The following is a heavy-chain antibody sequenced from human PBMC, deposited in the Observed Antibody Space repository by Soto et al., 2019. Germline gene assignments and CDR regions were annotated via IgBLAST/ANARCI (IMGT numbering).Heavy chain of an antibody. V-gene: IGHV3-33*01. CDR2: IWYDGSNK. J-gene: IGHJ4*02. CDR3: ARDPDGAARLLDY. D-gene: IGHD6-6*01. CDR1: GFTFSSYG. Sequence: VQLLESGGGLVQPGGSLRLSCAASGFTFSSYGMHWVRQAPGKGLEWVAVIWYDGSNKYYADSVKGRFTISRDNSKNTLYLQMNSLRAEDTAVYYCARDPDGAARLLDYWGQGTLVTVSS.